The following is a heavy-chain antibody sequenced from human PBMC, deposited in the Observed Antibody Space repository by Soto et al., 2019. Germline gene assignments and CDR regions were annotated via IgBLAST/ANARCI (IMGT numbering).Heavy chain of an antibody. D-gene: IGHD6-13*01. Sequence: ASVKVSCKASGYTFTSCGISRVRQAPGQGLEWMGWISAYNGNTNYAQKLQGRVTMTTDTSTSTAYMELRSLRSDDTAVYYCARDHRIAAAGQYYYYYYYMDVWGKGTTVTVSS. CDR1: GYTFTSCG. J-gene: IGHJ6*03. CDR2: ISAYNGNT. V-gene: IGHV1-18*01. CDR3: ARDHRIAAAGQYYYYYYYMDV.